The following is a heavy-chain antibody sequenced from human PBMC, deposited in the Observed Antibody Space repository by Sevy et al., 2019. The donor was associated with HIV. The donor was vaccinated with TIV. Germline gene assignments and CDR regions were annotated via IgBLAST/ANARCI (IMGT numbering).Heavy chain of an antibody. CDR2: ISGSGGST. CDR1: GFTFSSYA. J-gene: IGHJ4*02. Sequence: GGSLRLSCAASGFTFSSYAMSWVRQAPGKGLEWVSAISGSGGSTYYADSVKGRFTISRDNSKNTLYLQMNSLRAEDTAVYYWAKGPARGKAGIAVAGAPDYWGQGTLVTVSS. CDR3: AKGPARGKAGIAVAGAPDY. V-gene: IGHV3-23*01. D-gene: IGHD6-19*01.